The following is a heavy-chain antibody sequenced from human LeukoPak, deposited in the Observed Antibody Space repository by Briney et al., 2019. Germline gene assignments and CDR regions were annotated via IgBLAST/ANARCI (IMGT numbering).Heavy chain of an antibody. Sequence: SETLSLTCTVSGGSISSGDYYWSWIRQPPGKGLEWIGYIYYSGSTNYNPSLKSRVTISVDTSKNQFSLKLSSVTAADTAVYYCASFRDSSPGAFDIWGQGTMVTVSS. J-gene: IGHJ3*02. D-gene: IGHD6-13*01. V-gene: IGHV4-61*08. CDR2: IYYSGST. CDR3: ASFRDSSPGAFDI. CDR1: GGSISSGDYY.